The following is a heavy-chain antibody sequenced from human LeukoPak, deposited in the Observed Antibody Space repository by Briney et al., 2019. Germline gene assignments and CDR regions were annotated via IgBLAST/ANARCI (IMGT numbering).Heavy chain of an antibody. D-gene: IGHD1-26*01. V-gene: IGHV3-53*01. J-gene: IGHJ4*02. CDR2: IYSGGST. CDR1: GFTVSSNY. CDR3: ARGGSHQAFDY. Sequence: EGSLRLSCAASGFTVSSNYMSWVRQAPGKGLEWVSVIYSGGSTYYADSVKGRFTISRDNSKNTLYLQMNSLRAEDTAVYYCARGGSHQAFDYWGQGTLVTVSS.